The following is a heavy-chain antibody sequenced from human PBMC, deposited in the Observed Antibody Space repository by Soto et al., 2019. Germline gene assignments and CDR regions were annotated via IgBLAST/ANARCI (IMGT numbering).Heavy chain of an antibody. CDR1: GFTFSTYA. CDR2: ISSNGRST. V-gene: IGHV3-64*01. D-gene: IGHD2-8*01. Sequence: EVQLVESGGGLVQPGGSLRLSCATSGFTFSTYAMHWVRQAPGKGLEYVSAISSNGRSTYYANSVKGRFTISRDNSKNTQYLQMDSLRAEDMAVYYCARDRCTNGVCYAPSDYWGQGTLVTVSS. J-gene: IGHJ4*02. CDR3: ARDRCTNGVCYAPSDY.